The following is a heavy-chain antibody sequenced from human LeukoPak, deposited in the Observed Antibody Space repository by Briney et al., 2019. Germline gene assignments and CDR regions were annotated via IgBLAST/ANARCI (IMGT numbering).Heavy chain of an antibody. J-gene: IGHJ4*02. V-gene: IGHV3-33*01. CDR2: IWYDGSNK. Sequence: GRSLRLSCAASGFTFSSYGMHWVRQAPGKGLEWVAVIWYDGSNKYYADSVKGRFTISRDNAKNSLYLQMNSLRAEDTAVYYCARGDRDIVVVPAAILGVYYFDYWGQGTLVTVSS. CDR1: GFTFSSYG. CDR3: ARGDRDIVVVPAAILGVYYFDY. D-gene: IGHD2-2*01.